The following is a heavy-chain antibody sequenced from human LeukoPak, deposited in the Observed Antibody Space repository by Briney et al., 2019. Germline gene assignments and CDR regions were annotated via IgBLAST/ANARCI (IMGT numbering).Heavy chain of an antibody. CDR3: AREKVGARGEFDY. V-gene: IGHV4-4*02. J-gene: IGHJ4*02. CDR1: GGSISSSNW. Sequence: PSETLSLTCAVSGGSISSSNWWSWVRQPPGKGLEWIGEIYHSGSTNYNPSLKSRVTISVDTSKNQFSLKLSSVTAADTAVYYCAREKVGARGEFDYWGQGTLVTVSS. D-gene: IGHD1-26*01. CDR2: IYHSGST.